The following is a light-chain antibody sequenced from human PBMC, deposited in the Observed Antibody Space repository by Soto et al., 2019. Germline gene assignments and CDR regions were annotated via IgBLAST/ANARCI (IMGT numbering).Light chain of an antibody. V-gene: IGLV2-14*01. CDR2: EVS. CDR3: RSQEV. CDR1: SSDVGGYNY. Sequence: QSALTQPASVSGSPGQSITISCTGTSSDVGGYNYVSWYQQHPGKAPKLMIYEVSNRPSGVSNRFSGSKSGNTASLTISGLQAEDEADYCCRSQEVFGGGTKVTVL. J-gene: IGLJ2*01.